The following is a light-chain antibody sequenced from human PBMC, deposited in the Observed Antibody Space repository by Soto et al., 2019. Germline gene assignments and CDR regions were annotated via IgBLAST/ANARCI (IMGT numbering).Light chain of an antibody. CDR2: LGS. V-gene: IGKV2-28*01. Sequence: DPVMTQSPLSLPVTPGEPASISCWSSQSLLHTDGYNYLDWYLQKPGQSPQLLIYLGSYRASGVPDRFSGSGSRTDFTLKISRVEAEDVGVYYCMQALQTPPTFGQGTKLEI. J-gene: IGKJ1*01. CDR3: MQALQTPPT. CDR1: QSLLHTDGYNY.